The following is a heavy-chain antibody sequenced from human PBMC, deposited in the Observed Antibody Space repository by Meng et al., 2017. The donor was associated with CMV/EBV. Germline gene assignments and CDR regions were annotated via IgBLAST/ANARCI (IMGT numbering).Heavy chain of an antibody. CDR3: AAGFWGA. J-gene: IGHJ6*02. V-gene: IGHV3-7*01. Sequence: GESLKISCTVSGITFSDFLMGWVRQAPGKGLAWVANIGQDGSDKNYVDSVKGRFTISRDNAKNSLYLQMNSLRVEDTAVYYCAAGFWGAWGQGTTVTVSS. CDR2: IGQDGSDK. D-gene: IGHD3-16*01. CDR1: GITFSDFL.